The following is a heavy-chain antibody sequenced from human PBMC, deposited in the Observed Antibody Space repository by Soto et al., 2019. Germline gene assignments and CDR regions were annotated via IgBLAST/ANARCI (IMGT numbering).Heavy chain of an antibody. CDR1: GGSFSGYY. Sequence: PSETLSLTCAVYGGSFSGYYWSWIRQPPGKGLEWIGEINHSGSTNYNPSLKSRVTISVDTSKNQFSLKLSSVTAADTAVYYCARRNNDYSNYGSFDYWGQGTLVTVSS. CDR3: ARRNNDYSNYGSFDY. D-gene: IGHD4-4*01. V-gene: IGHV4-34*01. J-gene: IGHJ4*02. CDR2: INHSGST.